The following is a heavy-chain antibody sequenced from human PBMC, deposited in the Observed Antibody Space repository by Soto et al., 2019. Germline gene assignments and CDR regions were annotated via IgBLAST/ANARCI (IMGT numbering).Heavy chain of an antibody. CDR1: GFPFSDYY. J-gene: IGHJ6*02. Sequence: PGGSLRLSCVASGFPFSDYYMSLIRQSPGKGLEWVSYIRSSSTYTNYADSVRGRFTISRDNAKNSLYLQMNSLRAEDTAVYYCARDTKRSDSWSGYYTAYYDYGMDVWGQGTPVTVSS. CDR2: IRSSSTYT. V-gene: IGHV3-11*06. D-gene: IGHD3-3*01. CDR3: ARDTKRSDSWSGYYTAYYDYGMDV.